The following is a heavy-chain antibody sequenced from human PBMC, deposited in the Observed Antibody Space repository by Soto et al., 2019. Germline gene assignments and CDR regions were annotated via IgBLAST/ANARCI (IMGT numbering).Heavy chain of an antibody. D-gene: IGHD2-15*01. CDR1: GFSLNTRAVG. V-gene: IGHV2-5*01. CDR3: AHRHDLGGFDI. CDR2: INWNDDE. J-gene: IGHJ3*02. Sequence: FGPTLVNPTQTLTLTCTFSGFSLNTRAVGVGWIRQPPGKALEWLALINWNDDERYSPSLKDRLTITKDTSRNHVVLTMTNVDPVDTATYYCAHRHDLGGFDIWGQGTTVTVSS.